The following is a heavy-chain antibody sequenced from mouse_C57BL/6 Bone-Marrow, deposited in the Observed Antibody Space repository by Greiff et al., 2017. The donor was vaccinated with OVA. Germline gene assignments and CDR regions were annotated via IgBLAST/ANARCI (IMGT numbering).Heavy chain of an antibody. CDR3: ARIREYYYGSSLYYFDY. CDR2: IWWDDAK. CDR1: GFSLSTFGMG. J-gene: IGHJ2*01. V-gene: IGHV8-8*01. D-gene: IGHD1-1*01. Sequence: QVTLKVSGPGILQPSQTLSLTCSFSGFSLSTFGMGVGWIRQPSGKGLEWLAHIWWDDAKYYNPALKSRLTISKDTSKNQVFLKIANVDTADTATYYCARIREYYYGSSLYYFDYWGQGTTLTVSS.